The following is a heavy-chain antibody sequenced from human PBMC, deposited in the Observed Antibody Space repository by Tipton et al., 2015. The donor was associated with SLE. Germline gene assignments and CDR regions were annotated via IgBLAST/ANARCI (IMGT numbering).Heavy chain of an antibody. J-gene: IGHJ3*02. CDR2: IYPGDSDT. CDR3: ARQPYYDYVWGDAFDI. Sequence: QLVQSGAEVEKPGESLKISCKGSGYSFTSYWIGWVRQMPGKGLEWMGIIYPGDSDTRYSPSFQGQVTISADKSISTAYLQWSSLKASDTAMYYCARQPYYDYVWGDAFDIWGQGTMVTVSS. D-gene: IGHD3-16*01. CDR1: GYSFTSYW. V-gene: IGHV5-51*01.